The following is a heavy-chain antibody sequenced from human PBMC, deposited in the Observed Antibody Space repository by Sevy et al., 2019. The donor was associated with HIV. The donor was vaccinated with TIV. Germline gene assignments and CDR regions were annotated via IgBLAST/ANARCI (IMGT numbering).Heavy chain of an antibody. J-gene: IGHJ4*02. Sequence: GGSLRLSCAASGFTFSYYAMNWVRQAPGKGLEWVSSISSGSSYIFYAYSMKGRFTVSRDNAKNSLLLQMNSLRDEDTALYYCARSTDYYDNSGYDSWGRGTLVTVSS. D-gene: IGHD3-22*01. CDR3: ARSTDYYDNSGYDS. CDR2: ISSGSSYI. CDR1: GFTFSYYA. V-gene: IGHV3-21*03.